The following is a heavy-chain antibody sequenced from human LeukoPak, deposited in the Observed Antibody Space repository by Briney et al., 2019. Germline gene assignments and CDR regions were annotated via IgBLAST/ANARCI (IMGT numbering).Heavy chain of an antibody. J-gene: IGHJ4*02. D-gene: IGHD2-2*01. CDR1: GSTVTDYY. Sequence: ASVKVSCKASGSTVTDYYIHWVQQAPGKGLEWMGRVDPEEGETIYADRFRGRLIITADTFTDTAYMELSSLRSEDTAVYFCATSPSIPAAPNDYWGQGTLVTVSS. CDR2: VDPEEGET. CDR3: ATSPSIPAAPNDY. V-gene: IGHV1-69-2*01.